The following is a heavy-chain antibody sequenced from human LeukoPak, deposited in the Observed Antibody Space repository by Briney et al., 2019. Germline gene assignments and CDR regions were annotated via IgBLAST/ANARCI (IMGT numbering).Heavy chain of an antibody. CDR2: IYYSGST. D-gene: IGHD2-15*01. CDR3: ARIGWSCSGGSCAPEMAY. V-gene: IGHV4-59*01. CDR1: GGSISSYY. J-gene: IGHJ4*01. Sequence: PSETLSLTCTVSGGSISSYYWSWIRQPPGKGLEWIGYIYYSGSTNYNPSLKSRVTISVDTSKNQFSLKLSSVTAADTAVYYCARIGWSCSGGSCAPEMAYWGHGALVT.